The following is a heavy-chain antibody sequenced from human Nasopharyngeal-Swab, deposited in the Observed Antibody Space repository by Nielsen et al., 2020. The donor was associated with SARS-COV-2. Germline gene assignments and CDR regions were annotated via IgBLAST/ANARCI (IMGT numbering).Heavy chain of an antibody. CDR1: GFIFSASA. J-gene: IGHJ4*02. Sequence: GESLKISCAASGFIFSASAIHWVRQASGKGLEWVGRIGDKDHNYATTYGASVQGRFTISRDDSKNTAFLQMDSLKNEDTALYYCTTDFYFDYWGQGTLVTVSS. V-gene: IGHV3-73*01. CDR2: IGDKDHNYAT. CDR3: TTDFYFDY.